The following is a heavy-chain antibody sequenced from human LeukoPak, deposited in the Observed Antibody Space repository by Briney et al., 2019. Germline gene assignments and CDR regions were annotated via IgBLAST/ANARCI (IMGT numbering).Heavy chain of an antibody. D-gene: IGHD5-18*01. J-gene: IGHJ4*02. CDR3: AKYLGKYSYGYSGLDY. CDR1: GFTFSSCA. CDR2: LSGSGAST. V-gene: IGHV3-23*01. Sequence: GGSLRLSCAPSGFTFSSCAMTWARQAPGKGMEWVSRLSGSGASTFYADSVKGRFTISRDNSKNTLSLQMSSLRAEDTAVYFCAKYLGKYSYGYSGLDYWGQGTLVTVSS.